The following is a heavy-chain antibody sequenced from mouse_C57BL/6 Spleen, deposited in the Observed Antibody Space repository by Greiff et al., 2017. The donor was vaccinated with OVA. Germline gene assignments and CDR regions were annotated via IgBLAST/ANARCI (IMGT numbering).Heavy chain of an antibody. CDR2: ISDGGSYT. Sequence: EVMLVESGGGLVKPGGSLKLSCAASGFTFSSYAMSWVRQTPEKRLEWVATISDGGSYTYYPDNVKGRFTISRDNAKNNLYLQMSHLKSEDTAMYYCARGGGSSPWFAYWGQGTLVTVSA. V-gene: IGHV5-4*03. CDR3: ARGGGSSPWFAY. D-gene: IGHD1-1*01. J-gene: IGHJ3*01. CDR1: GFTFSSYA.